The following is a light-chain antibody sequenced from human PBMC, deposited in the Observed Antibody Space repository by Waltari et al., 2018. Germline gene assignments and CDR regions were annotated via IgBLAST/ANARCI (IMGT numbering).Light chain of an antibody. V-gene: IGKV3-11*01. CDR3: QQRSKRPIT. CDR2: DAS. J-gene: IGKJ5*01. Sequence: EIELTQSPATLSLSPGERATLSCRASQSVSSSLGWYQQRPGHAPRLLIYDASSRATGIPAMFSGSGSGTYFTLTISSLDPEDFAVYYCQQRSKRPITFGQGTRLEIK. CDR1: QSVSSS.